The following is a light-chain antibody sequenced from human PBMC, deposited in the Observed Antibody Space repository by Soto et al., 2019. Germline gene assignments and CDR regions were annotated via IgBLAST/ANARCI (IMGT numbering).Light chain of an antibody. CDR2: EVS. J-gene: IGLJ2*01. CDR3: SSYTSSSNADVV. Sequence: QSALTQPASVSGSPGQSITISCTGTSSDVGGYNYVSWYQQHPGKAPKLMIYEVSNRPSGVSNRFSGSKSGNTASLTIPGLQAEDEADYYCSSYTSSSNADVVFGGGTKLTVL. CDR1: SSDVGGYNY. V-gene: IGLV2-14*01.